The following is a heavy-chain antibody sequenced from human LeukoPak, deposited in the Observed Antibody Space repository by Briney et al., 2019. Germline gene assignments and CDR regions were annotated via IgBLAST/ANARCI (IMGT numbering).Heavy chain of an antibody. CDR3: ARTESGSRLDY. CDR1: GISLSTSGMR. V-gene: IGHV2-70*04. Sequence: SGPALVKPTQTLTLTCTLSGISLSTSGMRVSWIRQPPGEALEWLARIDWDDDKFYSTSLKTRLTISKDTSKNQVVLTMTNMDPVDTATYYCARTESGSRLDYWGQGTLVTVSS. CDR2: IDWDDDK. J-gene: IGHJ4*02. D-gene: IGHD1-26*01.